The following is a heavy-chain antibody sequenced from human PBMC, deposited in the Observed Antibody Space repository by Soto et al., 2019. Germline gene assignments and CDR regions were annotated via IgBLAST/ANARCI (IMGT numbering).Heavy chain of an antibody. D-gene: IGHD3-3*01. CDR1: GFTFSSFA. Sequence: GGSLRLSCAASGFTFSSFAMSWVRQAPGKGLEWVSAISGSGGSTYYADSVKGRFTISRDNSKNTLYLQMNSLRAEDTAVYYCAKVQSNYDFWSGYSLPTYYYYGMDVWGQGTTVTASS. CDR3: AKVQSNYDFWSGYSLPTYYYYGMDV. J-gene: IGHJ6*02. V-gene: IGHV3-23*01. CDR2: ISGSGGST.